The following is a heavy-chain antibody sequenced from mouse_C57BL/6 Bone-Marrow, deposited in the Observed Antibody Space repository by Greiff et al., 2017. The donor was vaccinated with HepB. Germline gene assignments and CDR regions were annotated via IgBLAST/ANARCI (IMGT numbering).Heavy chain of an antibody. CDR1: GYTFTSYW. D-gene: IGHD1-1*01. J-gene: IGHJ2*01. V-gene: IGHV1-61*01. CDR3: AIITTVAYYFDY. CDR2: IYPSDSET. Sequence: QVQLQQPGAELVRPGSSVKLCCKASGYTFTSYWMDWVKQRPGQGLEWIGNIYPSDSETHYNQKFKDKATLTVDKSSSTAYMQLSSLTSEDSAVYYCAIITTVAYYFDYWGQGTTLTVSS.